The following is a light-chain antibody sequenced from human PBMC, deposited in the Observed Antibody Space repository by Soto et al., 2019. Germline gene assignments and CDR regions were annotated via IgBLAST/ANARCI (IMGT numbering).Light chain of an antibody. V-gene: IGKV3-11*01. CDR2: DAS. J-gene: IGKJ5*01. CDR3: QHRSICPVS. CDR1: QSVSSY. Sequence: EIVLTQSPDTLALSPGERATLSCRASQSVSSYLAWYQQKPGQAPRLLIFDASTRATGIPARFSGSGSGTDFTLTISSLEPEDFAVYYCQHRSICPVSFGQGTRLEIK.